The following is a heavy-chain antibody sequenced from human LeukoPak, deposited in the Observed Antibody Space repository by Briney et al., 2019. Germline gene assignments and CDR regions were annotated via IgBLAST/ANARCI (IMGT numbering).Heavy chain of an antibody. CDR1: GFTFSSYW. CDR2: INSDGSST. V-gene: IGHV3-74*01. Sequence: GGSLRLSCAASGFTFSSYWMHWVRQAPGKGLVWVSRINSDGSSTSYADSVKGRFTISRDNAKNTLYLQMNSLRAEDTAVYYCARDSSDYYDSSGLKTSFDYWGQGTLVTVSS. J-gene: IGHJ4*02. D-gene: IGHD3-22*01. CDR3: ARDSSDYYDSSGLKTSFDY.